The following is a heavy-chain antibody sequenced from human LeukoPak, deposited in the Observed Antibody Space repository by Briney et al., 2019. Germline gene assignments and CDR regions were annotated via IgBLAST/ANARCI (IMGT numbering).Heavy chain of an antibody. D-gene: IGHD2-15*01. CDR3: ARLPLRCSGGSCYPYFDY. Sequence: SETLSLTCAVSGGSISSSNWWSWVRQPPGQGLEWIGEIYHSGSTNYNPSLKSRVTISVDKSKNQFSLKLSSVTAADTAVYYRARLPLRCSGGSCYPYFDYWGQGTLVTVSS. CDR2: IYHSGST. V-gene: IGHV4-4*02. CDR1: GGSISSSNW. J-gene: IGHJ4*02.